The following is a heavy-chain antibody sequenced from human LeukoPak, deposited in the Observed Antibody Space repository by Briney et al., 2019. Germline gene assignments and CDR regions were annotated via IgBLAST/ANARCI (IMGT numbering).Heavy chain of an antibody. V-gene: IGHV3-33*01. CDR2: IWYDGSIK. Sequence: PGRSLRLSCAASGFTFSSYGMHWVRQAPGKGLEGVAVIWYDGSIKYYADSVKGRFTISRDNSKNTLYLQMNSLKASDTAMYYCARPGSVEFDYWGQGTLVTVSS. J-gene: IGHJ4*02. CDR3: ARPGSVEFDY. CDR1: GFTFSSYG. D-gene: IGHD4-23*01.